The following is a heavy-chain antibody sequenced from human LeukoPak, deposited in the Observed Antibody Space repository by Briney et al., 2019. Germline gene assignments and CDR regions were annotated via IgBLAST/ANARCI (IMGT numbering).Heavy chain of an antibody. V-gene: IGHV3-21*01. CDR2: ISSRSSYI. CDR1: GFTFSRYA. CDR3: ARDFDAPQL. J-gene: IGHJ4*02. Sequence: GGSLRLSCAASGFTFSRYAMNWVRQAPGKGLEWVSSISSRSSYIYYADSVKGRFTISRDNAKNSLYLQMNSLRAEDTAVYYCARDFDAPQLWGLGTLVAVSA. D-gene: IGHD1-1*01.